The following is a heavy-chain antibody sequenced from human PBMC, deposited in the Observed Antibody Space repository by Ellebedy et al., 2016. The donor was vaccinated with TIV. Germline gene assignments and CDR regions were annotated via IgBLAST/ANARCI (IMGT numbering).Heavy chain of an antibody. CDR2: IFYSGHT. Sequence: MPSETLSLTCTVSGGSVSSGDYYWNWIRQPPGKGLEWIAYIFYSGHTNYNPSLKSRVTISVDTSKNQFSLKLNSVTAADTAVYYCAREARIAVAGTAGFDYWGQGTLVTVSS. CDR3: AREARIAVAGTAGFDY. V-gene: IGHV4-61*08. J-gene: IGHJ4*02. CDR1: GGSVSSGDYY. D-gene: IGHD6-19*01.